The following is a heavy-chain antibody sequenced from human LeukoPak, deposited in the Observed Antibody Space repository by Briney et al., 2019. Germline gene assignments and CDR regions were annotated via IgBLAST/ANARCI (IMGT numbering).Heavy chain of an antibody. J-gene: IGHJ4*02. Sequence: ASVKVSCKASGGTFSSYAISWVRQAPGQGLEWMGGIIPIFGTANYAQKFQGRVTITADESTSTAYMELSSLRSEDTAVYYCARPTGYQLLLYFDYWGQGTLVTVSS. CDR2: IIPIFGTA. CDR3: ARPTGYQLLLYFDY. D-gene: IGHD2-2*01. V-gene: IGHV1-69*01. CDR1: GGTFSSYA.